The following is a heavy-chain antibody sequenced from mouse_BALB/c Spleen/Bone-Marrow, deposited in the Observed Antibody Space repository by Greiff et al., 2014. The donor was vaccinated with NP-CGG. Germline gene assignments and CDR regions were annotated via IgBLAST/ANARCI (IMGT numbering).Heavy chain of an antibody. D-gene: IGHD4-1*01. CDR1: GYTFTSYT. V-gene: IGHV1-4*01. Sequence: VKLQESGAELARPGASVKMSCKASGYTFTSYTMHWVKQRPGQGLEWIGYINPSSGYTNYNQRFKDKATLTADKSSSTAYMQLSSLTPEDSAVYYCARERNWDSFAYWGQGTLVTVSA. CDR3: ARERNWDSFAY. CDR2: INPSSGYT. J-gene: IGHJ3*01.